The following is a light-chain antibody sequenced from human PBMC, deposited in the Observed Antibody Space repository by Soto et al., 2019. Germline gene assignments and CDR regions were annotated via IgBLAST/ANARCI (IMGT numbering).Light chain of an antibody. J-gene: IGLJ1*01. CDR1: KNDIGVYDF. V-gene: IGLV2-8*01. Sequence: QSVLTQPPSASGSPGQSVTISCTGTKNDIGVYDFVSWYQHHPGKAPRLIIYEVTKRPSGVPDRFSGSKSGNTASLTVSGLQADDEADYYCSSYAGNNNYVFGTGTKVTVL. CDR3: SSYAGNNNYV. CDR2: EVT.